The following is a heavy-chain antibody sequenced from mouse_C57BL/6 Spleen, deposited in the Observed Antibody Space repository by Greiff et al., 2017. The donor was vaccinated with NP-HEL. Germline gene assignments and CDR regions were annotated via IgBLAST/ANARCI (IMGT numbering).Heavy chain of an antibody. Sequence: QVHVKQSGAELVRPGSSVKLSCKASGYTFTSYWMEWVKQRPGQGLEWIGNIYPSDSETHYNQKFKDKATLTVDKSSSTAYMQLSSLTSEDSAVYYCARWGYDYWYFDVWGTGTTVTVSS. CDR1: GYTFTSYW. J-gene: IGHJ1*03. CDR3: ARWGYDYWYFDV. CDR2: IYPSDSET. V-gene: IGHV1-61*01. D-gene: IGHD2-2*01.